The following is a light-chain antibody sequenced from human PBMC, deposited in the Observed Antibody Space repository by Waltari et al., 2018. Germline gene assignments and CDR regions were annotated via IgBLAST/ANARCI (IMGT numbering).Light chain of an antibody. CDR3: QHSYSIPFI. V-gene: IGKV1-39*01. Sequence: DIQMTQSPSSLSASVGDRVTIPCRASQSICSYLNWYQRKPGKAPNLLIYVATTLESGVPSRFTGSGSGTEFTLTINSLQPEDVATYYCQHSYSIPFIFGQGTKLEIK. CDR2: VAT. CDR1: QSICSY. J-gene: IGKJ2*01.